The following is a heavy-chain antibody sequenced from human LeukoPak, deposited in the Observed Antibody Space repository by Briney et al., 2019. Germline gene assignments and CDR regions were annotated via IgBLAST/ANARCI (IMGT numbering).Heavy chain of an antibody. Sequence: EASVKVSCKASGYTFTSYDINWVRQATGQGLEWMGWMNPNSGNTNYAQKLQGRVTMTTETSTSTAYMELESLRSDDTAVYYCAISQGSYYDTSGYLGGDYWGQGTLVTVSS. CDR3: AISQGSYYDTSGYLGGDY. D-gene: IGHD3-22*01. CDR1: GYTFTSYD. J-gene: IGHJ4*02. CDR2: MNPNSGNT. V-gene: IGHV1-18*01.